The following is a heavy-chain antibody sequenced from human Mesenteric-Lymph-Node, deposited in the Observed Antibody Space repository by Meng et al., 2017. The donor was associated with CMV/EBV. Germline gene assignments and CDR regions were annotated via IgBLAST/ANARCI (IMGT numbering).Heavy chain of an antibody. D-gene: IGHD2-8*02. J-gene: IGHJ4*02. CDR2: IFHGGST. CDR3: ARIVLTPGGTIDS. V-gene: IGHV4-4*02. CDR1: GGSIISSVW. Sequence: CAVSGGSIISSVWWSWVRQPPGKGLEWIGEIFHGGSTNYNPSLKSRISISVDKSKNQFSLKLSSVTAADTAIYYCARIVLTPGGTIDSWGQGTLVTVSS.